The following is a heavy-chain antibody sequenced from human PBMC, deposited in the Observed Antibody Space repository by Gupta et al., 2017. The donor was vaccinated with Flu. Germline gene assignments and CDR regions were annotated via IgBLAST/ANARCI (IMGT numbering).Heavy chain of an antibody. CDR3: ARGPQRGYLLSFDM. V-gene: IGHV5-51*01. Sequence: RQMPGQGLEWMGIIYPGDSEIIYSPSFQGQVTISADKSTTTAFLEWSSLKASDTAMYYCARGPQRGYLLSFDMWGQGTSVTVSS. CDR2: IYPGDSEI. D-gene: IGHD5-12*01. J-gene: IGHJ3*02.